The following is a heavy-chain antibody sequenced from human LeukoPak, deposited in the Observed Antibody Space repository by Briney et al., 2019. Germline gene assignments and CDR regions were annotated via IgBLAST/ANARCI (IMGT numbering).Heavy chain of an antibody. CDR1: GGTFSSYA. Sequence: SVNVSCKASGGTFSSYAISWVRQAPGQGLEWMGGIIPIFGTANYAQKFQGRVTITADESTSTAYMELSSLRSEDTAVYYCARVPRESEPRDDYWGQGTLVTVSS. J-gene: IGHJ4*02. V-gene: IGHV1-69*13. CDR3: ARVPRESEPRDDY. D-gene: IGHD1-14*01. CDR2: IIPIFGTA.